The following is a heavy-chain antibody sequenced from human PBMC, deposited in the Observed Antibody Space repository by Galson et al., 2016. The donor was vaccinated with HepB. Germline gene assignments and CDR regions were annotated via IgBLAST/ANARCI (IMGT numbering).Heavy chain of an antibody. CDR1: GFTFSDYW. V-gene: IGHV3-7*03. D-gene: IGHD4-17*01. J-gene: IGHJ4*02. CDR3: ARLYGDVTLFDY. Sequence: SLRLSCAASGFTFSDYWMSWLCQAPGKGLEWVANINQDGTAEYYLDSLKGRFTVSRDNAKNSLYLQMNSLRVDDTAVYYCARLYGDVTLFDYWGQGTLVTVSS. CDR2: INQDGTAE.